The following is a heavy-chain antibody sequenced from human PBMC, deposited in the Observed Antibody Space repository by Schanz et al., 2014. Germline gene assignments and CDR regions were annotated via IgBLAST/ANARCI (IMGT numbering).Heavy chain of an antibody. CDR3: VSQTGSTNY. CDR2: IKHDGSVK. J-gene: IGHJ4*02. D-gene: IGHD6-13*01. Sequence: VQVVQSGGGLVKPGGSLRLSCAASGFTFSSYGMHWVRQAPGKGPEWVANIKHDGSVKDYVDSVEGRFTISRDNAKRSLFLQMNSLRVEDTAVYFCVSQTGSTNYWGQGTLVTVSS. V-gene: IGHV3-7*02. CDR1: GFTFSSYG.